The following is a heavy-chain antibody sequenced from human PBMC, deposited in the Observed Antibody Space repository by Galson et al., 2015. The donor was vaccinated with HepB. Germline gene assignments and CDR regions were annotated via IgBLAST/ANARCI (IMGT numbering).Heavy chain of an antibody. J-gene: IGHJ6*02. CDR1: GFTFSSYA. Sequence: SLRLSCAASGFTFSSYAMHWVRQAPGKGLEWVAVISYDGSNKYYADSVKGRFTISRDNSKNTLYLQMNSLRAEDTAVYYCAREQTEGSSWYKKYYYYGMDVWGQGTTVTVSS. V-gene: IGHV3-30-3*01. D-gene: IGHD6-13*01. CDR2: ISYDGSNK. CDR3: AREQTEGSSWYKKYYYYGMDV.